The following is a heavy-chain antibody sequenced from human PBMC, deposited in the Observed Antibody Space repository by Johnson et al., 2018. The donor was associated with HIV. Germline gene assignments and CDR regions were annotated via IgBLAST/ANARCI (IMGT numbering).Heavy chain of an antibody. CDR3: ARSQYSGRTGGAFDI. J-gene: IGHJ3*02. V-gene: IGHV3-30*04. D-gene: IGHD1-26*01. Sequence: QVQLVESGGGVVQPGRSLRLSCAASGFTFSSYAMHWVRKAPGKGLEWVAVISYDGSNKYYADSVKGRFTISRDNSKNTLYLQMNSLRAEDTAVYYCARSQYSGRTGGAFDIWGQGTMVTVSS. CDR1: GFTFSSYA. CDR2: ISYDGSNK.